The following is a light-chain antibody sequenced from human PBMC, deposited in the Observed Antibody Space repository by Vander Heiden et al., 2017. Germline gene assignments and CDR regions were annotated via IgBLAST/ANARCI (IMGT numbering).Light chain of an antibody. V-gene: IGLV3-19*01. J-gene: IGLJ2*01. CDR2: GKN. Sequence: SALTPVPAVPDALGQTVRITCQGDSLRSYYASWYQQKLGQAPVLVIYGKNNRPSGIPDRFSGSSSGNTASVTITGAQAEDEADYYCNSRDSSGNHVVFGGGTKLTVL. CDR3: NSRDSSGNHVV. CDR1: SLRSYY.